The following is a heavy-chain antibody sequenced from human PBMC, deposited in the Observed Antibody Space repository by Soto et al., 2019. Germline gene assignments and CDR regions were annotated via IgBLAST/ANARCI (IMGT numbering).Heavy chain of an antibody. V-gene: IGHV4-59*12. Sequence: PETLSLTCTVSGGSISSSYWSWIRQPPGKGLEWIGYIYYIGSTYYNPSLKSRVTISLDTSKNQFSLKLSSVTAADTAVYYCARSGFPWGQGTLVTVS. D-gene: IGHD3-22*01. CDR2: IYYIGST. J-gene: IGHJ5*02. CDR3: ARSGFP. CDR1: GGSISSSY.